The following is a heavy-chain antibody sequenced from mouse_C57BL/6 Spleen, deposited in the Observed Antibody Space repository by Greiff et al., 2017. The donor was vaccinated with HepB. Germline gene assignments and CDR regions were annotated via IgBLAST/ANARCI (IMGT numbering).Heavy chain of an antibody. J-gene: IGHJ4*01. CDR3: TRDHLIYSYAMDY. CDR1: GFTFSSYA. V-gene: IGHV5-9-1*02. D-gene: IGHD2-1*01. CDR2: ISSGGDYI. Sequence: EVKLMESGEGLVKPGGSLKLSCAASGFTFSSYAMSWVRQTPEKRLEWVAYISSGGDYIYYADTVKGRFTISRDNARNTLYLQMSSLKSEDTAMYYCTRDHLIYSYAMDYWGQGTSVTVSS.